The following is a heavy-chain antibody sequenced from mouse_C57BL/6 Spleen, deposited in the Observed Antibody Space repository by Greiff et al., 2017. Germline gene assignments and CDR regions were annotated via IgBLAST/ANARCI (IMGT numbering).Heavy chain of an antibody. CDR3: ARWGGDY. Sequence: EVQLQQSGPELVKPGASVKISCKASGYTFTDYYMNWVKQSHGQSLEWIGDINPNNGGTSYNQKFKGKATLTVDKSSSTAYMELRSLTSEDSAVYYCARWGGDYWGQGTTRTVSS. CDR2: INPNNGGT. V-gene: IGHV1-26*01. CDR1: GYTFTDYY. J-gene: IGHJ2*01.